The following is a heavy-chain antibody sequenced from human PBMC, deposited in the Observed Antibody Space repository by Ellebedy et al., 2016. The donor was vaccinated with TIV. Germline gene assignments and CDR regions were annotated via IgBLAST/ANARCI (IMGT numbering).Heavy chain of an antibody. Sequence: MPGGSLRLSCAVYGGSFVGYYWSWIRQSPRKGLGWFGEIEHRGTTTYNPSLESRVLISVDTSKHQFSLKVRSVTAADTGIYYCARSGTYSRSSLFDYWGQGTLVTVSS. J-gene: IGHJ4*02. D-gene: IGHD6-6*01. CDR3: ARSGTYSRSSLFDY. CDR1: GGSFVGYY. CDR2: IEHRGTT. V-gene: IGHV4-34*01.